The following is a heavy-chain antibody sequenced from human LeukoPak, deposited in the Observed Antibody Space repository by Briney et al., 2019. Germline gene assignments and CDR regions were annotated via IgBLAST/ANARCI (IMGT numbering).Heavy chain of an antibody. Sequence: GGSLRLSCAASGFTFSSYAMNWVRQAPGEGLEWVSAISAGGDSTYYADSVKGRFTISRDNSKNTLYLQMNSLRAEDTAVHYCAKDTGYYDFWSGYYPPYYFDYWGQGTLVTVSS. CDR2: ISAGGDST. CDR1: GFTFSSYA. CDR3: AKDTGYYDFWSGYYPPYYFDY. D-gene: IGHD3-3*01. V-gene: IGHV3-23*01. J-gene: IGHJ4*02.